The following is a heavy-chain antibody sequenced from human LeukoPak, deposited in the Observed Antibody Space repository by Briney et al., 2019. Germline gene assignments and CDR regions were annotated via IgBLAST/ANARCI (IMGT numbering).Heavy chain of an antibody. J-gene: IGHJ4*02. CDR2: ISYDGSNK. D-gene: IGHD6-13*01. CDR3: ARGTYKVAAAGTDFDY. CDR1: GFTFSSYA. V-gene: IGHV3-30*07. Sequence: GGSLRLFCAASGFTFSSYAMHWVRQAPGKGLEWVAVISYDGSNKYYADSVKGRFTISRDNSKNTLYLQMNSLRAEDTAVYYCARGTYKVAAAGTDFDYWGQGTLVTVSS.